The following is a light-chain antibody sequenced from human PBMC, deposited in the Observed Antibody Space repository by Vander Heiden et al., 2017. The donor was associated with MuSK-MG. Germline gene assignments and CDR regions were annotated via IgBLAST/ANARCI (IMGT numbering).Light chain of an antibody. CDR1: NSNIGRRS. CDR3: GTWDTSLNGGV. J-gene: IGLJ2*01. CDR2: DNN. Sequence: QSVLTQPPSVSAAPGQTVTISCSGSNSNIGRRSVSWYQQLQGTAPKLLIYDNNMRPSGIPARFSGSKSGTSATLSTTWLQPGDEADYYCGTWDTSLNGGVFGGGTKLTVL. V-gene: IGLV1-51*01.